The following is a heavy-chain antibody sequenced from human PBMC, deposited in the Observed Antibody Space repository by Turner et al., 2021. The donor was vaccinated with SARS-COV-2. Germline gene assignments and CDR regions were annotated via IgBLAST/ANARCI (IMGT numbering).Heavy chain of an antibody. CDR3: ARDGDLRRNWFDP. D-gene: IGHD3-10*01. CDR2: IYTGGST. Sequence: QVQLQESGPGLVKPSETLSLTCSVSGGSISNFYWSWIRQPAGKGLEWIGRIYTGGSTNYNPSLKSRVTMSVDTSKNQISLKLISVTAADTAVYYCARDGDLRRNWFDPWGQGTLVTVSS. J-gene: IGHJ5*02. CDR1: GGSISNFY. V-gene: IGHV4-4*07.